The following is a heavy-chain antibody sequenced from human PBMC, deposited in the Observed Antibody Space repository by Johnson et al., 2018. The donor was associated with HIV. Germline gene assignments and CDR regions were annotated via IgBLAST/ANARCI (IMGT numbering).Heavy chain of an antibody. J-gene: IGHJ3*02. CDR1: GFTFSSYA. V-gene: IGHV3-30*04. D-gene: IGHD1-26*01. CDR2: ISYDGSNK. Sequence: QVQLVESGGGVVQPGRSLRLSCAASGFTFSSYAMHWVRQAPGKGLEWVAVISYDGSNKYDADSVKGRFTISRDNSKNTLYLQMNSLRAEDTAVYYCARERGEGGSYYSFRRDAFDIWGQGTMVTVSS. CDR3: ARERGEGGSYYSFRRDAFDI.